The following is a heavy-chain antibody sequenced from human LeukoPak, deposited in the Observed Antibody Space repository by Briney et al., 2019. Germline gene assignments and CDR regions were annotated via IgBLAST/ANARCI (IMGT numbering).Heavy chain of an antibody. Sequence: RPGGSLRLSCAASGFTFDGYGMSWVRQAPGKGLEWVSGINWNGGSTNYADSVKGRFTISRDNAKNSLYLQMNSLRAEDTAVYYCARETYCTSTNCPIGDYFDYWGQGTLVTVSS. CDR3: ARETYCTSTNCPIGDYFDY. CDR1: GFTFDGYG. D-gene: IGHD2-2*01. V-gene: IGHV3-20*04. J-gene: IGHJ4*02. CDR2: INWNGGST.